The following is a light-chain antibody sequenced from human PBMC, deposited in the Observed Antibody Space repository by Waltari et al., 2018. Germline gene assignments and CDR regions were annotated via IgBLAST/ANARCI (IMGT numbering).Light chain of an antibody. CDR3: SSYTSSSTLV. Sequence: QSALTQPASVSGSPGQSITIPCTGPSSDVGVYNYVSWYQQRPGNAPKLIIYGVTKRPSGVSHRFSGSKSDNTAFLTISGLQADDEANYYCSSYTSSSTLVFGGGTKLTVL. CDR2: GVT. CDR1: SSDVGVYNY. J-gene: IGLJ2*01. V-gene: IGLV2-14*01.